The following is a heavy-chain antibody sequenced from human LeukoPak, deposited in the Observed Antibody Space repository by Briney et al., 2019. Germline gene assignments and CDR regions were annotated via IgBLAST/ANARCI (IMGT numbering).Heavy chain of an antibody. V-gene: IGHV3-73*01. D-gene: IGHD2-8*01. Sequence: GGSLKLSCAASGFAFSGSFIHWVRQASGKGLEWVGRIKTKANNYATAYAASVQGRFTISRDDSRTTAYLQMNSLKTEDTAVYYCIRNSNGLYWFDPWGQGTLATVSS. J-gene: IGHJ5*02. CDR1: GFAFSGSF. CDR2: IKTKANNYAT. CDR3: IRNSNGLYWFDP.